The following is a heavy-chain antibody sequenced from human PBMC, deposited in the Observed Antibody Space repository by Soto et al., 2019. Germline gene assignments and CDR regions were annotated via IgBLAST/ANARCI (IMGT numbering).Heavy chain of an antibody. CDR1: GGTFSSYT. J-gene: IGHJ3*02. V-gene: IGHV1-69*04. D-gene: IGHD2-2*01. CDR2: IIPILGIA. Sequence: AAVKVSCKASGGTFSSYTISCLLQAPGRRVEWMGRIIPILGIANYAQKFQGRVTITADKSTSTDYMELSSLRSEDTAVYYCARDLAAGHEYCSSTSCPYDAFDIWGQGTMVTVSS. CDR3: ARDLAAGHEYCSSTSCPYDAFDI.